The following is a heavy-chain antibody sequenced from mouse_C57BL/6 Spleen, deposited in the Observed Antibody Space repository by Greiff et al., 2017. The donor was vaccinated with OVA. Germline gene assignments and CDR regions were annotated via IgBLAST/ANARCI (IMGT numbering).Heavy chain of an antibody. CDR1: GYTFTSYW. D-gene: IGHD1-1*01. J-gene: IGHJ1*03. CDR2: IDPSDSET. Sequence: QVQLQQSGAELVRPGSSVKLSCKASGYTFTSYWMHWVKQRPIQGLEWIGNIDPSDSETHYNQKFKDKATLTVDKSSSTAYMQLSSLTSEDSAVYYCAREGIYYYGSSYPFDVWGTGTTVTVSS. V-gene: IGHV1-52*01. CDR3: AREGIYYYGSSYPFDV.